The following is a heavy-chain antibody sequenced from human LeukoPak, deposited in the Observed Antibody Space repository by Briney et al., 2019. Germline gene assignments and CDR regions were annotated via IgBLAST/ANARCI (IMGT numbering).Heavy chain of an antibody. V-gene: IGHV3-21*01. CDR3: AVSRIVGAVDVFDM. CDR2: IHSSGNT. CDR1: GFTFSGYS. J-gene: IGHJ3*02. Sequence: GGSLRLSCAASGFTFSGYSMNWVRQAPGKGLDWVSAIHSSGNTYYADSVKGRVAISRDNAKNSLYLQMNSLRDEDTAVYFCAVSRIVGAVDVFDMWGQGTMVTVSS. D-gene: IGHD1-26*01.